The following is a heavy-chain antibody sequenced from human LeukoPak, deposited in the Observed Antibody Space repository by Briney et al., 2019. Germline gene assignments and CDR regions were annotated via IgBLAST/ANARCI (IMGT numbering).Heavy chain of an antibody. V-gene: IGHV4-34*01. CDR3: ARGSLHNSLDY. CDR2: INHSGST. J-gene: IGHJ4*02. Sequence: SETLSLTCAVYGGSFSGYYWSWIRRPPGKGLEWIGEINHSGSTNYNPSLKSRVTISVDTSKNQFSLKLSSVTAADTAVYYCARGSLHNSLDYWGQGTLVTVSS. CDR1: GGSFSGYY. D-gene: IGHD1-1*01.